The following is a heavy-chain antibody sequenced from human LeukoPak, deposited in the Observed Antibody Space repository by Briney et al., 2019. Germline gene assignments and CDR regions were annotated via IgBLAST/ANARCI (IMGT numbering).Heavy chain of an antibody. CDR1: GGSIRSDDSY. D-gene: IGHD5-12*01. J-gene: IGHJ6*02. Sequence: SETLSLTCSVSGGSIRSDDSYWTWIRQSPGKGLEWIGYMYYSGNTYYNPSLKSRVTISEGRSKSQISLRLASLTAADTAVYYCARDRWMKAGNIWLHYGMDVWGQGITVTVSS. CDR2: MYYSGNT. CDR3: ARDRWMKAGNIWLHYGMDV. V-gene: IGHV4-30-4*01.